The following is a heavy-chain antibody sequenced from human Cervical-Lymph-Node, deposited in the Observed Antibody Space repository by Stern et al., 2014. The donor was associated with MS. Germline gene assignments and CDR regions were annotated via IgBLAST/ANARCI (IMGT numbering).Heavy chain of an antibody. Sequence: QVQLVESGAELMKPGSSVRVSCKTSGGTFSSYTISWVRQAPGQGLEWMCRIIPIYDIANYAPQFQGRATITAGKSTSTAYMELSSLRSEDTAVYYCARVPLVVLVPTRGDAFDIWGQGTMVTVSS. CDR3: ARVPLVVLVPTRGDAFDI. J-gene: IGHJ3*02. CDR2: IIPIYDIA. V-gene: IGHV1-69*09. CDR1: GGTFSSYT. D-gene: IGHD2-21*01.